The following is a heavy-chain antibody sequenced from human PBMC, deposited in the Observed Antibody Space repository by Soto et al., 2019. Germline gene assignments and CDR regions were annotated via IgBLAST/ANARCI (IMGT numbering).Heavy chain of an antibody. Sequence: TLSLTCTVSGGSISRGGYYWSWIRQHPGKGLEWIGYIYYSGSTYYNPSLKSRVTISVDTSKNQFSLKLSSVTAADTAVYYCARDGDSSGYYGKNWFDPWGQGTLLTVSS. CDR2: IYYSGST. D-gene: IGHD3-22*01. V-gene: IGHV4-31*03. CDR3: ARDGDSSGYYGKNWFDP. CDR1: GGSISRGGYY. J-gene: IGHJ5*02.